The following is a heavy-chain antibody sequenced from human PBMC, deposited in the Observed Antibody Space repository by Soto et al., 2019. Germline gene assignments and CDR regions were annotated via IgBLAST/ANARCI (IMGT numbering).Heavy chain of an antibody. CDR3: ARDSPQRHFDY. V-gene: IGHV3-21*01. CDR2: ISSGSSYI. D-gene: IGHD6-25*01. J-gene: IGHJ4*02. CDR1: GFTFSSYS. Sequence: GGSLRLSCAASGFTFSSYSMNWVRQAPGGGLEWVSFISSGSSYIYYADSVKGRFTVSRKNAKNSLYLQMNSLRVEDTAVYYCARDSPQRHFDYWGQGTLVTVSS.